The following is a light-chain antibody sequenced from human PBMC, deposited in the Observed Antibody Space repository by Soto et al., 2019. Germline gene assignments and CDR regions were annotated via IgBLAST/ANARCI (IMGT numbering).Light chain of an antibody. CDR2: DAS. V-gene: IGKV3-11*01. CDR1: QSVSSY. Sequence: EIVLTQSPATLSLSPGERATLSCRASQSVSSYLAWYQHKPGQAPRLLIYDASNRATGIPARFSGSGSGTAFTLTISSLEPGDFAVYYCQQPSNWVITFGQGTRLEIK. J-gene: IGKJ5*01. CDR3: QQPSNWVIT.